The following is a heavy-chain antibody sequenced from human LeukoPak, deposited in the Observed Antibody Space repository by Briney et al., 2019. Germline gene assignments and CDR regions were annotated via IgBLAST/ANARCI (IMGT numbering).Heavy chain of an antibody. D-gene: IGHD3-16*02. CDR3: ARSFMITFGGIIVKSPTFDS. CDR1: GYSFTNYG. V-gene: IGHV1-18*01. Sequence: ASVKVSCKASGYSFTNYGISWVRQAPGQGLEWMGWISPYNGNTNYAQRLQCRVTMTTDTSTSTAYMEMRSLRSDDTAMYYCARSFMITFGGIIVKSPTFDSWGQGTLVTVSS. CDR2: ISPYNGNT. J-gene: IGHJ4*02.